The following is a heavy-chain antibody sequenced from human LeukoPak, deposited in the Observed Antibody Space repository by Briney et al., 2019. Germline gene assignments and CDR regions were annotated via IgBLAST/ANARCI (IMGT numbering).Heavy chain of an antibody. CDR2: IYYSGST. D-gene: IGHD3-3*01. CDR3: ARQRWRAYTIFGVDGRYYFDY. J-gene: IGHJ4*02. Sequence: RLSETLSLTCAVYGGSFSGYYWSWIRQPPGKGLEWIGYIYYSGSTNYNPSLKSRVTISVDTSKNQFSLKLSSVTAADTAVYYCARQRWRAYTIFGVDGRYYFDYWGQGTLVTVSS. V-gene: IGHV4-59*08. CDR1: GGSFSGYY.